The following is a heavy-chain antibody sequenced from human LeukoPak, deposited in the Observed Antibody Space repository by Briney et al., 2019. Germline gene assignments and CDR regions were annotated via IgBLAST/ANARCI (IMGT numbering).Heavy chain of an antibody. D-gene: IGHD4-17*01. V-gene: IGHV4-59*01. CDR2: IYYSGST. J-gene: IGHJ4*02. CDR1: GGSISSYY. CDR3: ARVTVPYYFDY. Sequence: SETLSLTCTVSGGSISSYYWSWIRQPPGKGLEWIGYIYYSGSTNYNPSLKSRVTISVDTSKNQFSLKLSSVTAADTAVYYCARVTVPYYFDYWGQGTLVTVSS.